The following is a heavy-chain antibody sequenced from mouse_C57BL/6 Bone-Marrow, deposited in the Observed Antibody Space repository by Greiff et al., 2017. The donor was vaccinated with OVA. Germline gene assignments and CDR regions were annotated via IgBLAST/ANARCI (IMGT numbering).Heavy chain of an antibody. J-gene: IGHJ1*03. CDR2: IYPRSGNT. CDR1: GYTFTSYG. CDR3: ARLGGYGSRVYWYFDV. V-gene: IGHV1-81*01. Sequence: QVQLKQSGAELARPGASVKLSCKASGYTFTSYGISWVKQRTGQGLEWIGEIYPRSGNTYYNEKFKGKATLTADKSSSTAYMELRSLTSEDSAVYFCARLGGYGSRVYWYFDVWGTGTTVTVSA. D-gene: IGHD1-1*01.